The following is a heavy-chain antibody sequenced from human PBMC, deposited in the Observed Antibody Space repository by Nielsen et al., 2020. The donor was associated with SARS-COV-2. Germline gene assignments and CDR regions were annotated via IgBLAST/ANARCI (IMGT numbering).Heavy chain of an antibody. J-gene: IGHJ4*02. CDR1: GFTFSNYA. D-gene: IGHD3-10*01. CDR2: TRGSGGSA. V-gene: IGHV3-23*01. CDR3: AKRARGITKVRGTDFDS. Sequence: GESLKISCAASGFTFSNYAMSWVRQAPGKGLEWVSGTRGSGGSAHYSDSVKGRFSISRDNSKNTLYLQMNSLRAEDTAVYYCAKRARGITKVRGTDFDSWGQGTLVTVSS.